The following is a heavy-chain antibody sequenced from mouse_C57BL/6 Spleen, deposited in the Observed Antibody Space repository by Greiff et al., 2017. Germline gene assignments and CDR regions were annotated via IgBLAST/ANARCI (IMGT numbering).Heavy chain of an antibody. D-gene: IGHD2-14*01. CDR1: GYAFSSSW. J-gene: IGHJ4*01. Sequence: VQLQQSGPELVKPGASVKISCKASGYAFSSSWMNWVKQRPGKGLEWIGRIYPGDGVTNYNGTFKGKATLTADKSSNTAYMQLSSLTSEDSAVYFCASPYRYDEEDYAMDYWGQGTSVTVSS. CDR2: IYPGDGVT. CDR3: ASPYRYDEEDYAMDY. V-gene: IGHV1-82*01.